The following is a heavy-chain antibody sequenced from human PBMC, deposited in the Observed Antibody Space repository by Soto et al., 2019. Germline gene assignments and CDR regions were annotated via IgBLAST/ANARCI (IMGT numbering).Heavy chain of an antibody. CDR3: AREGQDLAGDH. Sequence: QVQLVQSGAEVKKPGASVRVSCKTSGYTFRRYAMHWVRQAPGQTLEWMGWINVANGNAKCAQHFEDRLTITRDTSTTTVYMELTSLTSADTAIYFCAREGQDLAGDHWGQGTMVTVSS. CDR2: INVANGNA. J-gene: IGHJ4*02. CDR1: GYTFRRYA. V-gene: IGHV1-3*01.